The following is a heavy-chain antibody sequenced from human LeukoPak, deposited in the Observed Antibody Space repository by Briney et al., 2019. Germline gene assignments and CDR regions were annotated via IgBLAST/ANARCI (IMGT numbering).Heavy chain of an antibody. J-gene: IGHJ4*02. CDR3: ARLSKGRYFDYIFDY. CDR1: GGSGDSVSSSTYY. Sequence: PSETLSLTCTVSGGSGDSVSSSTYYWGWIRQPSGKGLEWIGNIYYTGSTYYNPSLKSRVTMSVDTSKNQFSLKVSSVTAADTAVYYCARLSKGRYFDYIFDYWGQGTLVTVSS. D-gene: IGHD3-9*01. CDR2: IYYTGST. V-gene: IGHV4-39*01.